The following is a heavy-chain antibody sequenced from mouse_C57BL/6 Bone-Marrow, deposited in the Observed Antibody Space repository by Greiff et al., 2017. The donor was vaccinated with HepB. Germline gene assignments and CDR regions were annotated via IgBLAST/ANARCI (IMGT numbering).Heavy chain of an antibody. V-gene: IGHV1-7*01. CDR2: INPSSGYT. D-gene: IGHD2-1*01. CDR3: ARRGILLWQLRGYFDY. J-gene: IGHJ2*01. Sequence: QVHVKQSGAELAKPGASVKLSCKASGYTFTSYWMHWVKQRPGQGLEWIGYINPSSGYTKYNQKFKDKATLTADKSSSTAYMQLSSLTYEDSAVYYCARRGILLWQLRGYFDYWGQGTTLTVSS. CDR1: GYTFTSYW.